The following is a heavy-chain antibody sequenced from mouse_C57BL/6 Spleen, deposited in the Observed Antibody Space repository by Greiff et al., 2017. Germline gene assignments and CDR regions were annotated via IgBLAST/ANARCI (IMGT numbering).Heavy chain of an antibody. J-gene: IGHJ4*01. Sequence: EVKLVESGGGLVKPGGSLKLSCAASGFTFSDYGMHWVRQAPEKGLEWVAYISSGSSTIYYEDTVKGRFTISRDNAKNTLFLQMTSLRSEDTAMYYCASNYYAMDYWGQGTSVTVSS. CDR2: ISSGSSTI. V-gene: IGHV5-17*01. CDR3: ASNYYAMDY. CDR1: GFTFSDYG.